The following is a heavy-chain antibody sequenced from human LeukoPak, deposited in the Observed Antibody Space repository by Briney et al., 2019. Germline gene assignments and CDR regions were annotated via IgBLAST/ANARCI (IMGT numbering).Heavy chain of an antibody. Sequence: SETLSLPCTVSGGSISSYHWSWLRQPPGKGVEWLGYICYCWRTNYNPSRKTRVTISVDTSKNQFTLNLSSVTAADTAVYYCARHGRGEITTPAFDIWGQGTMVTVSS. V-gene: IGHV4-59*08. CDR2: ICYCWRT. CDR1: GGSISSYH. CDR3: ARHGRGEITTPAFDI. D-gene: IGHD4-11*01. J-gene: IGHJ3*02.